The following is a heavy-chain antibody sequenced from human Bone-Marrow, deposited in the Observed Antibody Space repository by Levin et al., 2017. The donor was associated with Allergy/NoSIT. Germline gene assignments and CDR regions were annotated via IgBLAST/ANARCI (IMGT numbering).Heavy chain of an antibody. D-gene: IGHD6-19*01. Sequence: PGGSLRLSCSASRFTFGSYRMSWVRQAPGKGLEWVSSISSASSYIYYAASMKGRITISRDNAWNSLYLQMNSLRAEDTAVYYCARSVAVAGNWYFDLWGRGTLVTVSS. CDR2: ISSASSYI. CDR1: RFTFGSYR. V-gene: IGHV3-21*01. CDR3: ARSVAVAGNWYFDL. J-gene: IGHJ2*01.